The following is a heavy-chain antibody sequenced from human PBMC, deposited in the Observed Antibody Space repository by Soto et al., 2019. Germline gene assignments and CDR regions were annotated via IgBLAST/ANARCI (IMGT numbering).Heavy chain of an antibody. D-gene: IGHD3-16*01. CDR2: MNPNSGNT. J-gene: IGHJ6*02. V-gene: IGHV1-8*01. CDR1: RYTFISYD. CDR3: ARGQEVWWNAGPLGLHGLDV. Sequence: QVQLVQSGAAVKKSGASVQVSCKASRYTFISYDINWVRQATGQGLEWLGWMNPNSGNTGYVPKFQGRITMTRKSSTKTAYREISSLRAEDTAVYYCARGQEVWWNAGPLGLHGLDVWGHGTTVTVSS.